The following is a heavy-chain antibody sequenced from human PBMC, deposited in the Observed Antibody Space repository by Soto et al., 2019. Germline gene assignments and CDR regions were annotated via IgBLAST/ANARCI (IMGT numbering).Heavy chain of an antibody. J-gene: IGHJ6*02. CDR3: ARAWKIEKFGVISMSKGLDV. D-gene: IGHD3-3*01. CDR2: SSNRDRST. Sequence: GGSLRLSCAASGFIFSDYYMTWIRQAPGKGLEWLSCSSNRDRSTYYADSVKDRFVVSKDNAKNLVYLQMNSLRAEDTAVYFCARAWKIEKFGVISMSKGLDVWGQGTTVTVSS. CDR1: GFIFSDYY. V-gene: IGHV3-11*01.